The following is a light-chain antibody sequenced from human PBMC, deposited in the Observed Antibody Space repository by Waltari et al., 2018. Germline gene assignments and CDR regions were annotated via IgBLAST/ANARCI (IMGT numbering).Light chain of an antibody. V-gene: IGKV1-39*01. CDR1: QSISSY. J-gene: IGKJ1*01. CDR2: AAS. Sequence: DIQMTQSPSSLSASVGDRVTLTCRASQSISSYLNWYQQKPGKAPKVLISAASSLQSGVPSRFSGSGSGTDFSLTISSLQPEDFATYYCQQSYSTPWTFGQGTKVEIK. CDR3: QQSYSTPWT.